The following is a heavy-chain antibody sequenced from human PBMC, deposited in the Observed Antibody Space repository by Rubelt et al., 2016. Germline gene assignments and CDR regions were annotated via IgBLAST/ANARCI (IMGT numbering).Heavy chain of an antibody. J-gene: IGHJ4*02. CDR2: ISSSSSTI. CDR3: ATQGYCSSTSCYGAY. CDR1: GFTFSSYS. Sequence: EVQLVESGGGLVQPGGSLRLSCAASGFTFSSYSMNWVRLAPGKGLEWVSYISSSSSTIYYGDSVKGRFTMSRDNAKNSLYLQMNSLRDEDTAVYYCATQGYCSSTSCYGAYWGQGTLVTVSS. D-gene: IGHD2-2*01. V-gene: IGHV3-48*02.